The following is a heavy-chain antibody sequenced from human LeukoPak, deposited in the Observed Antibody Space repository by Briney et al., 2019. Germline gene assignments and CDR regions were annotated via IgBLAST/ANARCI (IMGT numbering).Heavy chain of an antibody. CDR2: IYYSGNT. Sequence: SETLSLTCTVSGVSISSSNSYWGWIRQPPWKGLEWIGSIYYSGNTYYNASLKSQVSIPIDTSKNQFSLRLTSVTAADTAVYYCARQTGSGLFILPGGQGTLVTVSS. CDR1: GVSISSSNSY. V-gene: IGHV4-39*01. D-gene: IGHD3/OR15-3a*01. CDR3: ARQTGSGLFILP. J-gene: IGHJ4*02.